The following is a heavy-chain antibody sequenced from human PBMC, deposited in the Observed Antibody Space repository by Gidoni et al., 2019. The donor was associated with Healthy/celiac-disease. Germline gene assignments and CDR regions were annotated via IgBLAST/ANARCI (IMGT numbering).Heavy chain of an antibody. Sequence: EVQLVESGGGLVQPGGSLRLSCAASGFTFSSYWMSWGRQAPGKGLEWVANINQDGSEKYYVEYVKGGVNIARDNSKNELYLKMNSLRAEDTAVDYCARRIVVVPAARYYLDYWGQGTLVTVSS. CDR1: GFTFSSYW. J-gene: IGHJ4*02. CDR3: ARRIVVVPAARYYLDY. V-gene: IGHV3-7*01. CDR2: INQDGSEK. D-gene: IGHD2-2*01.